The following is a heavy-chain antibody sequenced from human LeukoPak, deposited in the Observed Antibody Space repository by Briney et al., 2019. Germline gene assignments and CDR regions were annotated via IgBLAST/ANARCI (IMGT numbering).Heavy chain of an antibody. CDR1: GGTSCSYA. CDR3: ARCRLAVAGMQWEFEY. Sequence: ASVKRSCKASGGTSCSYAISWVRQAPGHGVEWMGRIIPLFGTTNYAQTFQGRFTITTDESTSTAYLEMSSLRSEDTAVYYCARCRLAVAGMQWEFEYWGQGTLVTVSS. V-gene: IGHV1-69*05. D-gene: IGHD6-19*01. J-gene: IGHJ4*02. CDR2: IIPLFGTT.